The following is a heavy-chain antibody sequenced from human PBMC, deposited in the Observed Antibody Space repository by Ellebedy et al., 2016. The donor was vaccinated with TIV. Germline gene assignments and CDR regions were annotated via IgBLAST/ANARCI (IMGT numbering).Heavy chain of an antibody. J-gene: IGHJ4*02. D-gene: IGHD6-19*01. CDR3: AEGRSGWYYFDY. CDR1: GGSFSGYY. V-gene: IGHV4-34*01. Sequence: SETLSLTCAVYGGSFSGYYWSWIRQPLGKGLEWIGEINQSGRTNYNPSLDKGRVTISVDTSKNQFSLRLSSVTVADTAVYYCAEGRSGWYYFDYWGQGTPVTVSS. CDR2: INQSGRT.